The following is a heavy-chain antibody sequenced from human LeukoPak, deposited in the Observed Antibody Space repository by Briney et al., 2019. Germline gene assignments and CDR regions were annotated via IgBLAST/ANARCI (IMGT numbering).Heavy chain of an antibody. V-gene: IGHV3-48*03. CDR3: ARSVRIEARPIDY. Sequence: GSPGLFFAASGVHFNSYEMKRVRPAPGKGLEGVSYISSSGSNIYHADSVKGRFTISRDKAKNSVYLQIYNLTAEEPGVHYCARSVRIEARPIDYWGQGTLVTVSS. CDR1: GVHFNSYE. D-gene: IGHD6-6*01. CDR2: ISSSGSNI. J-gene: IGHJ4*02.